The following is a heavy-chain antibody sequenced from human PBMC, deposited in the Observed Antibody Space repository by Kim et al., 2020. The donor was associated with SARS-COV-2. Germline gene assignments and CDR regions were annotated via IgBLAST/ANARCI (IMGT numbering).Heavy chain of an antibody. Sequence: TYHAHSVQSRFTISRDTSKHTLYLQMNSLRAEDTAVYYCAKDSAPDSDYWGQGTLVTVSS. CDR2: T. CDR3: AKDSAPDSDY. J-gene: IGHJ4*02. D-gene: IGHD6-13*01. V-gene: IGHV3-23*01.